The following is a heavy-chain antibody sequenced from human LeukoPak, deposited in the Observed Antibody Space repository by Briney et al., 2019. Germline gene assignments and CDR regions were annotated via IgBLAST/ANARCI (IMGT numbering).Heavy chain of an antibody. J-gene: IGHJ3*02. CDR2: IYYSGTT. Sequence: PSETLSLTCTVSGGSFSGYYWSWIRQAPGKGLVWIGFIYYSGTTKFNPSLKSRVAISLDTPKNQFSLTLSSVTAADTAVYYCARHFDAFDIWGPGTMVAVS. CDR3: ARHFDAFDI. CDR1: GGSFSGYY. V-gene: IGHV4-59*08.